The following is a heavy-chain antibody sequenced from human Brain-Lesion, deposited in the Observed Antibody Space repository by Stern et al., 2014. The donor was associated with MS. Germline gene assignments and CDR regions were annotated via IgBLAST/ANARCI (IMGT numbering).Heavy chain of an antibody. CDR2: IYYIGCT. V-gene: IGHV4-30-4*01. J-gene: IGHJ4*02. CDR3: ARGESSRYYYYFDY. CDR1: GDSISSGDNY. D-gene: IGHD3-22*01. Sequence: QAQLQESGPGLVKPSQPLSLTCNVSGDSISSGDNYWSWFRQSPGKGLEWIGYIYYIGCTFYNPSLKSRVSISVDPCQQQLSFRMSSVTAADTAVYFCARGESSRYYYYFDYWGQGTLVTVSS.